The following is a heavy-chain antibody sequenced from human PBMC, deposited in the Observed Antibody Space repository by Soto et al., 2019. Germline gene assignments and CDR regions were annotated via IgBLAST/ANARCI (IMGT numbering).Heavy chain of an antibody. V-gene: IGHV3-30-3*01. D-gene: IGHD1-26*01. Sequence: GGSLRLSCAASGFTFSSYAMHWVRQAPGKGLEWVAVISYDGSNKYYADSVKGRFTISRDNSKNTLYLQMNSLRAEDTAVYYCARGPEWELLCIDIWGQGTMVTVSS. CDR2: ISYDGSNK. J-gene: IGHJ3*02. CDR1: GFTFSSYA. CDR3: ARGPEWELLCIDI.